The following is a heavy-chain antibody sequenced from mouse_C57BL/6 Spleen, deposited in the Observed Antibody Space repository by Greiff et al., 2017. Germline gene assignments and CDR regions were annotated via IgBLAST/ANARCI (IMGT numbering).Heavy chain of an antibody. CDR3: ATDGAGYVWDY. J-gene: IGHJ2*01. V-gene: IGHV1-82*01. CDR1: GYAFSSSW. D-gene: IGHD3-2*02. Sequence: VQLQQSGPELVKPGASVKISCKASGYAFSSSWMNWVKQRPGQGLEWIGRIYPGDGDTNYNGKFKGKATLTADKSSSTAYMQLSSLTSEDSAVYFCATDGAGYVWDYWGQGTTLTVSS. CDR2: IYPGDGDT.